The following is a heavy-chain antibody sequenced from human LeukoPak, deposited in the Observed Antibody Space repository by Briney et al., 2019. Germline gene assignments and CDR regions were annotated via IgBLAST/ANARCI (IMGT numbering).Heavy chain of an antibody. CDR1: GFTFGSYG. Sequence: GGSPRLSCAASGFTFGSYGMHWVRQAPGKGLEWVAVISYDGSNKYYADSVKGRFTISRDNSKNTLYLQMGSLRAEDTAVYFCARDGDMLTDYYVHEYDYWGQGTLVTVSS. CDR2: ISYDGSNK. D-gene: IGHD3-9*01. V-gene: IGHV3-30*03. CDR3: ARDGDMLTDYYVHEYDY. J-gene: IGHJ4*02.